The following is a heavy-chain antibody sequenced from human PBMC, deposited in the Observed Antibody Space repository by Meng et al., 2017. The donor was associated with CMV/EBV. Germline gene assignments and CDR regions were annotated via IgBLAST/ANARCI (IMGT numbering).Heavy chain of an antibody. CDR3: VREVVTRYYYNGMDV. D-gene: IGHD2-15*01. V-gene: IGHV3-30-3*01. CDR1: GFTFSSYA. Sequence: GGSLRLSCAAFGFTFSSYAMYWVRQDPGKGLEWVAVISYDGSSESYADSVKGRFTISRDNSKNTLHLQMNSLRTEDTAVYYCVREVVTRYYYNGMDVWGQGTTVTVSS. J-gene: IGHJ6*02. CDR2: ISYDGSSE.